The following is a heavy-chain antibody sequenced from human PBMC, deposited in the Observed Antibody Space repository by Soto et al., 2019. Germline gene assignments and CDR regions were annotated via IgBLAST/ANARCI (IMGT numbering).Heavy chain of an antibody. CDR3: ARVSVVVAATQDWYFDL. Sequence: QVPLVQSGAEVKKPGSSVKVSCKASGGTFSSYAISWVRQAPGQGLEWMGGIIPIFGTANYAQKFQGRVTITADESTSTAYMELSSLRSEDTAVYYCARVSVVVAATQDWYFDLWGRGTLVTVSS. D-gene: IGHD2-15*01. J-gene: IGHJ2*01. CDR2: IIPIFGTA. CDR1: GGTFSSYA. V-gene: IGHV1-69*01.